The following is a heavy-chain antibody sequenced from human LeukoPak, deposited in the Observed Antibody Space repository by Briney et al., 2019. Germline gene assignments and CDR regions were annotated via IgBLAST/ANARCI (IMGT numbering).Heavy chain of an antibody. D-gene: IGHD1-1*01. Sequence: ASVKVSFKASGYTFTSYGISWVRQAPGQGLEGMGWISAYNGNTNYAQKLQGRVTMTTDTSTSTAYMELRSLRSDDTAVYYCARDLTNDPESFYYYYHGMDVWGQGTTVTVSS. CDR1: GYTFTSYG. CDR3: ARDLTNDPESFYYYYHGMDV. J-gene: IGHJ6*02. CDR2: ISAYNGNT. V-gene: IGHV1-18*01.